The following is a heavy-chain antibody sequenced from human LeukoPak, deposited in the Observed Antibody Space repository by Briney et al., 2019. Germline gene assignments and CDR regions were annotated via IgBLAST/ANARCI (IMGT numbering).Heavy chain of an antibody. CDR1: GGSFSGYY. D-gene: IGHD2-2*01. CDR2: IYYSGST. Sequence: SETLSLTCAVYGGSFSGYYWSWIRQPPGKGLEWIGSIYYSGSTYYNPSLKSRVTISVDTSKNQFSLKLSSVTAADTAVYYCARRLRCSSTSCYFDYWGQGTLVTVSS. J-gene: IGHJ4*02. V-gene: IGHV4-34*01. CDR3: ARRLRCSSTSCYFDY.